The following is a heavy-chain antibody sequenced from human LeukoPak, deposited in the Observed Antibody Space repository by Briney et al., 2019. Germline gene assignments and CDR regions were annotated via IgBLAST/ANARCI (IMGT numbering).Heavy chain of an antibody. Sequence: PGGSLRLSCTASGFAFSSFEVNWVRQAPGKGLEWVTYISSSGATTYYADSVKGRFILSRDNAKNSVHLQMNSLRVEDTAVYYCVRARRGLLGYFFDYWGQGALVTVSS. CDR2: ISSSGATT. CDR1: GFAFSSFE. J-gene: IGHJ4*02. D-gene: IGHD3-16*01. CDR3: VRARRGLLGYFFDY. V-gene: IGHV3-48*03.